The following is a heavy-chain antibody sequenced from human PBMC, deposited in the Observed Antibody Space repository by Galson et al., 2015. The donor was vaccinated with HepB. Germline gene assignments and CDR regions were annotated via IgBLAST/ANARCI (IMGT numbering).Heavy chain of an antibody. Sequence: ETLSLTCTVSGGSISSSYWSWIRQPPGKGLEWIGYIYYSGNTKYNPSLKSRVTISVDTSKNQFSLKLSSVTAADTAVYYCARGMTTVTYWYFDLWGRGTLVTVSS. CDR1: GGSISSSY. D-gene: IGHD4-11*01. J-gene: IGHJ2*01. V-gene: IGHV4-59*01. CDR2: IYYSGNT. CDR3: ARGMTTVTYWYFDL.